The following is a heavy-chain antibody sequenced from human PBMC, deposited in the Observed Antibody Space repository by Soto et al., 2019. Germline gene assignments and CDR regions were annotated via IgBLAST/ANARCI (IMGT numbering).Heavy chain of an antibody. CDR2: FDPEDGET. Sequence: ASGKVSCKVSGYTLTELSMHWVRQAPGKGLEWMGGFDPEDGETIYAQKFQGRVTMTEDTSTDTAYMELSSLRSEDTAVYYCATGPHYYDSSGYFDYWGQGTLVTVSS. D-gene: IGHD3-22*01. V-gene: IGHV1-24*01. CDR1: GYTLTELS. J-gene: IGHJ4*02. CDR3: ATGPHYYDSSGYFDY.